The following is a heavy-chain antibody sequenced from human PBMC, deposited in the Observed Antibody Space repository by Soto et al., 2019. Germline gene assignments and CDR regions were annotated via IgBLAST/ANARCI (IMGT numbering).Heavy chain of an antibody. CDR2: VCNSESA. CDR3: AREGTTESKYNSGLDI. J-gene: IGHJ6*02. Sequence: VQLQESGPGLVKPSETLSLTCTVSGGSVSRGGYYWSWIRKPPGKGLEWIAYVCNSESASCNPCLTRRALISVDTSKNPFCRGLSSLTAADTAVFFWAREGTTESKYNSGLDIWGPGSTVTVSS. V-gene: IGHV4-61*08. CDR1: GGSVSRGGYY. D-gene: IGHD1-1*01.